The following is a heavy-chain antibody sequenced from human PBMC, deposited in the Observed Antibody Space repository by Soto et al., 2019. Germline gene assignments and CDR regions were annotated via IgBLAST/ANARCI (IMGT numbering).Heavy chain of an antibody. CDR3: ARLKRGIAAGVSWFDP. CDR2: INPNSGGT. CDR1: GYTFTGYY. D-gene: IGHD6-13*01. J-gene: IGHJ5*02. V-gene: IGHV1-2*04. Sequence: GASVKVSCKASGYTFTGYYMHWVRQAPGQGLEWMGWINPNSGGTNYAQKFQGWVTMTRDTSISTAHMELSRLRSDDTAVYYCARLKRGIAAGVSWFDPWGQGTLVTVSS.